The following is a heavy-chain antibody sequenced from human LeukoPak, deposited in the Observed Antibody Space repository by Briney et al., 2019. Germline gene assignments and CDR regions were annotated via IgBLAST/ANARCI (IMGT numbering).Heavy chain of an antibody. CDR3: SKQGEGVPGVADAFDF. D-gene: IGHD3-10*01. V-gene: IGHV3-73*01. CDR1: GFTFGGSV. CDR2: TRSKANNYAT. Sequence: GGSLRLSCAASGFTFGGSVIHWVRQASGEGLEWVGRTRSKANNYATAYAASVKGRFTVSRDDSKDAAYLQMNSLKTEDTAVYYCSKQGEGVPGVADAFDFWGQGTMVTVPS. J-gene: IGHJ3*01.